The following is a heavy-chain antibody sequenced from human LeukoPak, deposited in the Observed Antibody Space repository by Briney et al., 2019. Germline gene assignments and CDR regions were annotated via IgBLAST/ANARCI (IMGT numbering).Heavy chain of an antibody. D-gene: IGHD3-3*01. CDR1: GDSIRSYC. CDR2: IYYSGDT. V-gene: IGHV4-59*01. CDR3: ARVKLNEFFGRNPAYYYVDV. J-gene: IGHJ6*03. Sequence: SETLSLTCTVSGDSIRSYCWTWIRQPPGKELEWIGYIYYSGDTNYNPSLKSRVTISTDTSKNQFSLKLSSVTAADTAVYHCARVKLNEFFGRNPAYYYVDVWGKGTTVTVSS.